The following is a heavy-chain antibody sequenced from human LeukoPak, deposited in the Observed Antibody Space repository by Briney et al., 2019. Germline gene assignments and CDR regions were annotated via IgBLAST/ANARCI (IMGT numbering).Heavy chain of an antibody. V-gene: IGHV3-7*01. J-gene: IGHJ4*02. Sequence: GRTLRLSCAASVFTSRSYCMTGFPVALGRGLECGVNIKQDGSDKYDVDPVKGRFTISRENAKTSLYLQMNSLRAEATAVYYCARAVAHAFYYFDSWGQGTLVTVSS. CDR2: IKQDGSDK. CDR1: VFTSRSYC. CDR3: ARAVAHAFYYFDS.